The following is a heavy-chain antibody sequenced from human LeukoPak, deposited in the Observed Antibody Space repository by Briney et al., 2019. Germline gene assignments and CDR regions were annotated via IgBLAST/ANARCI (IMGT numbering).Heavy chain of an antibody. J-gene: IGHJ6*02. D-gene: IGHD3-9*01. V-gene: IGHV3-11*01. CDR2: ISSSGSTI. Sequence: PGGSLRLSCAASGFTFSDYYMSWIRQAPGKGLEWVSYISSSGSTIYYADSVKGRFTISRDNAKNSLYLQMNSLRAEDTAVYYCARDWDYDILTGFPYCGMDVWGQGTTVTVSS. CDR3: ARDWDYDILTGFPYCGMDV. CDR1: GFTFSDYY.